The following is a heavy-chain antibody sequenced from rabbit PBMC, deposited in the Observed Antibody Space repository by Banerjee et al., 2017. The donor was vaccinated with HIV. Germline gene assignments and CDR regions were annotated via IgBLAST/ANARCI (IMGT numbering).Heavy chain of an antibody. D-gene: IGHD4-2*01. V-gene: IGHV1S45*01. CDR2: IDAGSSGIT. Sequence: QEQLEESGGDLVKPEGSLTLTCTASGFTLSNYWICWVRQAPGKGLEWIACIDAGSSGITYYASWAKGRFTISKTSSTTVTLQVTSLTAADTATYFCARDAGYAGSNLWGPGTLVTVS. CDR1: GFTLSNYW. CDR3: ARDAGYAGSNL. J-gene: IGHJ4*01.